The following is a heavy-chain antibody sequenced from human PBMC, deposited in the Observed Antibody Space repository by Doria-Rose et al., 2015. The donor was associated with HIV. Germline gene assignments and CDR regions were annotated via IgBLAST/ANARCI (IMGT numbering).Heavy chain of an antibody. D-gene: IGHD2-21*02. CDR2: VSFDGSTK. J-gene: IGHJ4*02. V-gene: IGHV3-30*18. Sequence: VVQPGRSLRLSCAASGFRFSSYGMHWVRRAPGKGLEWVAVVSFDGSTKKYADSVKGRFTISRDSSKNTLTLQMNSLRTEDTAVYYCAKDQHTDSFYFDSWGQGTLVTVPS. CDR3: AKDQHTDSFYFDS. CDR1: GFRFSSYG.